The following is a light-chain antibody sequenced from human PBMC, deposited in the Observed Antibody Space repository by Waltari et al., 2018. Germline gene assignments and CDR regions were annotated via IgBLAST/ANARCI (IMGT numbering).Light chain of an antibody. V-gene: IGLV2-23*02. CDR2: DVT. Sequence: QSALTQPASVSGSPGQSITISCTGTSSDIGSYNLVSWYQQHPGKAPKLMIYDVTKRPSWISSRFSGSKSGITASLTISGLQAEDEADYYCCSYAGFSTVVFGGGTKLTVL. CDR1: SSDIGSYNL. CDR3: CSYAGFSTVV. J-gene: IGLJ2*01.